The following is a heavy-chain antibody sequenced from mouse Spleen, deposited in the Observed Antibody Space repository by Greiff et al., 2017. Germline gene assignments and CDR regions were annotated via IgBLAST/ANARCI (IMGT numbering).Heavy chain of an antibody. CDR1: GYTFTDYY. CDR3: AKGWEGYAMDY. J-gene: IGHJ4*01. Sequence: VQLQQSGPVLVKPGASVKMSCKASGYTFTDYYMNWVKQSHGKSLEWIGVINPYNGGTSYNQKFKGKATLTVDKSSSTAYMELNSLTSEDSAVYYCAKGWEGYAMDYWGQGTSVTVSS. D-gene: IGHD1-1*02. V-gene: IGHV1-19*01. CDR2: INPYNGGT.